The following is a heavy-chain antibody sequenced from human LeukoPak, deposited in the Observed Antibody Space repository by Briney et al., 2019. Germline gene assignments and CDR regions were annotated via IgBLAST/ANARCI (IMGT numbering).Heavy chain of an antibody. CDR2: ISYDGRNK. CDR1: RFTFSSYG. J-gene: IGHJ4*02. Sequence: GGSLRLSCAASRFTFSSYGMHWVRQAPGKGLEWVAVISYDGRNKNYADAVKGRFTISRDNSKNTLYLQMNSLRVEDTAVYYCAKGDSSSWQLDYWGQGALVTVSS. CDR3: AKGDSSSWQLDY. D-gene: IGHD6-13*01. V-gene: IGHV3-30*18.